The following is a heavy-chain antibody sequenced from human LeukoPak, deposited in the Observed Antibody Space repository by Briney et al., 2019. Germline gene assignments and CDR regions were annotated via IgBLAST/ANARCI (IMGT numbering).Heavy chain of an antibody. CDR1: GDSISSSSYY. Sequence: SETLSLTCSVSGDSISSSSYYWGWIRQPPGKGLEWIGSIYHSGSTYYNPSLKSRVTIPVDTSKNQFSLKLSSVTAADTAVYYCARYYYDSSESWFDPWGQGTLVTVSS. CDR2: IYHSGST. J-gene: IGHJ5*02. V-gene: IGHV4-39*07. D-gene: IGHD3-22*01. CDR3: ARYYYDSSESWFDP.